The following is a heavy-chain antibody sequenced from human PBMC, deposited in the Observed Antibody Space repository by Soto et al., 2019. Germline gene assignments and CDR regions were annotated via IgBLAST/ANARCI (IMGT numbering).Heavy chain of an antibody. J-gene: IGHJ6*02. CDR3: ARDRIVVVDYYYYGMDV. V-gene: IGHV4-31*03. CDR2: IYYSGST. D-gene: IGHD2-21*01. CDR1: GGSISSGGYY. Sequence: TLYLTCTVSGGSISSGGYYWSWIRQHPGKGLEWIGYIYYSGSTYYNPSLKSRVTISVDTSKNQFSLKLSSVTAADTAVYYCARDRIVVVDYYYYGMDVWGHGPTVTVSS.